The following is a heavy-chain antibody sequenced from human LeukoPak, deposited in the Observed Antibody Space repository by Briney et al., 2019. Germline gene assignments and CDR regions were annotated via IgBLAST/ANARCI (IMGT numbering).Heavy chain of an antibody. Sequence: GGSLRLSCAGSGFTFWDYAIHWVRHAPGKGLEWVCGINWRSDFIAYADSVRDRFIISRDNARNSVYLQMSSLGPEDTAFYYRAKDLARPTSARVYALDSWGQGTVVTVSS. CDR1: GFTFWDYA. CDR2: INWRSDFI. CDR3: AKDLARPTSARVYALDS. D-gene: IGHD3-16*01. V-gene: IGHV3-9*01. J-gene: IGHJ3*01.